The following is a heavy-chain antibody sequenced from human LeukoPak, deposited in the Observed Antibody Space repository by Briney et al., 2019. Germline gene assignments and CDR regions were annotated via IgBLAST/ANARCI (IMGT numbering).Heavy chain of an antibody. CDR1: GYTFTNYY. D-gene: IGHD1-26*01. CDR3: AREVGATDY. V-gene: IGHV1-46*01. CDR2: IHPSDGHT. J-gene: IGHJ4*02. Sequence: ASVKVSCKASGYTFTNYYIHWVRQAPGQGLEWMGIIHPSDGHTAYAQNFQGRVTMTRDTSTSTVYMELSSLRSEDSAIYFCAREVGATDYWGQGTLVTVSS.